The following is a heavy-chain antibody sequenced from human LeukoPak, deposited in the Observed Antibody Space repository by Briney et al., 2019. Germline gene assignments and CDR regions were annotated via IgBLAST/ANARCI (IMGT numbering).Heavy chain of an antibody. D-gene: IGHD6-13*01. CDR1: GASFSGYY. V-gene: IGHV4-34*01. J-gene: IGHJ5*02. CDR3: ARRKSLAAAGRWNWFDP. Sequence: SETLSLTCAVYGASFSGYYWSWIRQPPGKGLEWIGEINHSGSTNYNPSLKSRVTISVDTSKNQFSLKLSSVTAADTAVYYCARRKSLAAAGRWNWFDPWGQGTLVTVSS. CDR2: INHSGST.